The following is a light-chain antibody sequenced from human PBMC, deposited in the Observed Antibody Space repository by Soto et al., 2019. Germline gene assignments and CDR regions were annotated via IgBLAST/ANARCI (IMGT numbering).Light chain of an antibody. CDR1: QGISNY. CDR3: QKYNSAPWT. CDR2: VAF. Sequence: DIQMTQSPSSLSASVGDRVTITCRASQGISNYLAWYQQQPGKVPKLLIYVAFTWQSGVPSRFSGSGSGTDFTLTISSLQPEDVATYYCQKYNSAPWTFGQGTRVEIK. V-gene: IGKV1-27*01. J-gene: IGKJ1*01.